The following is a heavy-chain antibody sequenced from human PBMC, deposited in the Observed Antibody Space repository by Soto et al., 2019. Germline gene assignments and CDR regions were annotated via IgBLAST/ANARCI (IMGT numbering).Heavy chain of an antibody. CDR3: GRYNYGVNSYYAMDV. CDR2: ISHSGRA. Sequence: SETLSLTCVVYGGSFNNYYWTWVRQRPGKGLEWIGEISHSGRAYYSPSLKSRATISVDTSKNNFALKLSSVTAADTAVYYCGRYNYGVNSYYAMDVWGQGTTVTVSS. D-gene: IGHD5-18*01. CDR1: GGSFNNYY. J-gene: IGHJ6*02. V-gene: IGHV4-34*01.